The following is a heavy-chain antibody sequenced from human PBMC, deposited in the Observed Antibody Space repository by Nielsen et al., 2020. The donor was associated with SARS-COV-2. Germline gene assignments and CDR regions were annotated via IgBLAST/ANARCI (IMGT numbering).Heavy chain of an antibody. J-gene: IGHJ4*02. CDR3: ARRMDYGDCLDY. V-gene: IGHV5-51*01. Sequence: GESLKISCKASGYTFTSHLIGWVRQMPGKGLEWMGNIYPGDSETRYNPSFQGQVTIAADKSISTAYLQWSSLKASDTAMYYCARRMDYGDCLDYWGQGTLVTVSS. CDR2: IYPGDSET. D-gene: IGHD4-17*01. CDR1: GYTFTSHL.